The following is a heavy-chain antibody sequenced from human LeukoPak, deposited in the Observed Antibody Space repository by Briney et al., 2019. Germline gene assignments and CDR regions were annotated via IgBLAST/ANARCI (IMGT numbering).Heavy chain of an antibody. CDR3: ARSWFGELPDY. D-gene: IGHD3-10*01. Sequence: GASVKVSCKASGGTFSSYAISWVRQAPGQGLERMGGIIPIFGTANYAQKFQGRVTITADESTSTAYMELSSLRSGDTAVYYCARSWFGELPDYWGQGTLVTVSS. J-gene: IGHJ4*02. V-gene: IGHV1-69*13. CDR1: GGTFSSYA. CDR2: IIPIFGTA.